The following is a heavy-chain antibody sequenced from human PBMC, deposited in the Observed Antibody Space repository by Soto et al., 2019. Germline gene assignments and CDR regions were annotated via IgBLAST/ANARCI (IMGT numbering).Heavy chain of an antibody. Sequence: SLRLSCAASGFTFSGYCMSWVREAPGKGLEWVANIKQDGSEKYYVDSVKGRFTISRDNAKNSLYLQMNSLRAEDTAVYYCARDRLYYYDSSGYNFDYWGQGTLVTVSS. V-gene: IGHV3-7*03. CDR3: ARDRLYYYDSSGYNFDY. CDR2: IKQDGSEK. D-gene: IGHD3-22*01. J-gene: IGHJ4*02. CDR1: GFTFSGYC.